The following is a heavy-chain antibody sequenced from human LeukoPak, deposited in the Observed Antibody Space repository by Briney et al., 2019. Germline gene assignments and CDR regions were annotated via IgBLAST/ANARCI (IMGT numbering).Heavy chain of an antibody. J-gene: IGHJ4*02. CDR2: IYSGGST. CDR3: AKVWGDYYGSGSPPLYFDY. D-gene: IGHD3-10*01. Sequence: SGGSLRLSCAASGFTVSSNYMSWVRQAPGKGLEWVSVIYSGGSTYYADSVKGRFTISRDNSKNTLYLQMNSLRAEDTAVYYCAKVWGDYYGSGSPPLYFDYWGQGTLVTVSS. CDR1: GFTVSSNY. V-gene: IGHV3-53*01.